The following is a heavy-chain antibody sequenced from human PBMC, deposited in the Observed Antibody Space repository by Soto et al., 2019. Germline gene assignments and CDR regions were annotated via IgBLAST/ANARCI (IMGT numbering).Heavy chain of an antibody. V-gene: IGHV3-23*01. CDR1: GFTFSSYA. J-gene: IGHJ4*02. CDR2: ISGSGGST. CDR3: ATEQDYGDYCHY. Sequence: EVQLLESGGGLVQPGGSLRLSCAASGFTFSSYAMSWVRQAPGKGLEWVSAISGSGGSTYYADAVKGRFTISRDNSKNTLYLTMNSLRAEGTAVYYCATEQDYGDYCHYWGQGTLVTVSS. D-gene: IGHD4-17*01.